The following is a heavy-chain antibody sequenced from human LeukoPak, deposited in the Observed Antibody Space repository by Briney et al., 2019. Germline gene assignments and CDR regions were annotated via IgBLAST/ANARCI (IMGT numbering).Heavy chain of an antibody. CDR2: IDTSGRT. J-gene: IGHJ3*02. CDR1: GGSISDYY. D-gene: IGHD6-6*01. CDR3: ARALKSLYILSSWGYAFDI. Sequence: SETLSLTCTFFGGSISDYYWTWIRQSAEKGLEWIGRIDTSGRTNYNPSLKSRVTMSVDTSKNQFSLKLSSVTAADTAVYYCARALKSLYILSSWGYAFDIWGQGTMVTVSS. V-gene: IGHV4-4*07.